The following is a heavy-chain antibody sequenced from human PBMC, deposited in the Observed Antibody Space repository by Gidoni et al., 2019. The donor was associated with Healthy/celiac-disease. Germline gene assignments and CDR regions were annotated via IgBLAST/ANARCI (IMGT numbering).Heavy chain of an antibody. Sequence: QVQLVESGGGVAQPGRPLRLSCPAPGSTYSSSGMHWVRQAPGKGLEWVAVIWYDGSNKYYADSVKGRFTISRDNSKNTLYLQMNSLRAEDTAVYYCARAPYSSSSGVSYGMDVWGQGTTVTVSS. V-gene: IGHV3-33*01. CDR2: IWYDGSNK. CDR3: ARAPYSSSSGVSYGMDV. CDR1: GSTYSSSG. J-gene: IGHJ6*02. D-gene: IGHD6-6*01.